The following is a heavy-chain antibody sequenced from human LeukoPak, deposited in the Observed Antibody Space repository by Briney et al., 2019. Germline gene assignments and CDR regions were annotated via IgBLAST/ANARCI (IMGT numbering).Heavy chain of an antibody. CDR1: GGTFSSYA. CDR2: IIPIFGTA. Sequence: SVKVSCKASGGTFSSYAISWVRQAPGQGLEWMGGIIPIFGTANYAQKFQGRVTITTDESTSTAYMELSSLRSEDTAVYYCARGLRSSGAFDIWGQGTMVTVSS. J-gene: IGHJ3*02. CDR3: ARGLRSSGAFDI. D-gene: IGHD3-10*01. V-gene: IGHV1-69*05.